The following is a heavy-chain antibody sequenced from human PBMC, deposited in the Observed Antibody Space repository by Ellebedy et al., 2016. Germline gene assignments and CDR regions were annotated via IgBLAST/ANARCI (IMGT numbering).Heavy chain of an antibody. D-gene: IGHD3-16*01. CDR3: ARVGGVGGSAPNYYYYYYMDV. V-gene: IGHV4-59*12. CDR2: IYYSGST. J-gene: IGHJ6*03. CDR1: GGSISSYY. Sequence: SETLSLXCTVSGGSISSYYWSWIRQPPGKGLEWIGYIYYSGSTNYNPSLKSRVTISVDTSKNQFSLKLSSVTAADTAVYYCARVGGVGGSAPNYYYYYYMDVWGKGTTVTVSS.